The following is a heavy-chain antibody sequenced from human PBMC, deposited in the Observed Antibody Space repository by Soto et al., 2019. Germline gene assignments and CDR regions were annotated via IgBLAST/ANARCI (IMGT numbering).Heavy chain of an antibody. CDR3: ARAFTAMGLFDY. Sequence: SETLSLTCAVSGGSISSGAYSWGWIRQPPGKGLEWIGYLYHGGATYSNPSLKNRLTISGDWSKNQFSLKLNSVTAADTAVYYCARAFTAMGLFDYWGPGTLVTVSS. J-gene: IGHJ4*02. V-gene: IGHV4-30-2*01. D-gene: IGHD5-18*01. CDR1: GGSISSGAYS. CDR2: LYHGGAT.